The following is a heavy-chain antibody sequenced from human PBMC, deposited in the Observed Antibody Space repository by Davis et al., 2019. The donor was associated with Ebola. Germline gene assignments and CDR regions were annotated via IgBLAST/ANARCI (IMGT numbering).Heavy chain of an antibody. Sequence: PGGSLRLSCAASGFSFSTYVITWVRQAPGRGPEWVSGITGSGDMTTYTDSVKGRFTISRDNSKNTLYLQMNSLRAEDTAVYYCARDCSSTSCYLDYWGQGTLVTVSS. J-gene: IGHJ4*02. V-gene: IGHV3-23*01. CDR2: ITGSGDMT. CDR3: ARDCSSTSCYLDY. CDR1: GFSFSTYV. D-gene: IGHD2-2*01.